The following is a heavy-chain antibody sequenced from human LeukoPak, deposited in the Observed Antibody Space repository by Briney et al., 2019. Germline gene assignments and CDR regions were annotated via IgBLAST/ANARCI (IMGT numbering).Heavy chain of an antibody. CDR3: ASLPDFIGIVANDY. V-gene: IGHV3-30-3*01. Sequence: GGSLRLSCAASGFAFSSYAMHWVRQAPGKGLEWVAVISYDGSNKYYADSVKGRFTISRDNSKNTLYLQMNSLRAEDTAVYYCASLPDFIGIVANDYWGQGTLVTVSS. CDR2: ISYDGSNK. J-gene: IGHJ4*02. CDR1: GFAFSSYA. D-gene: IGHD5-12*01.